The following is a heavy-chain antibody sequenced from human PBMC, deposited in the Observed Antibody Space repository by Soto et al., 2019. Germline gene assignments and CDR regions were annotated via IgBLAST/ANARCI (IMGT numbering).Heavy chain of an antibody. V-gene: IGHV3-21*01. CDR2: ISSSSSYI. Sequence: LRLSCAASGFTFSSYSMNWVRQAPGKGLEWVSSISSSSSYIYYADSVKGRFTISRDNAKNSLYLQMNSLRAEDTAVYYCARVIRITMVRGVISYYYGMDVWGQGTTVTVSS. J-gene: IGHJ6*02. CDR1: GFTFSSYS. D-gene: IGHD3-10*01. CDR3: ARVIRITMVRGVISYYYGMDV.